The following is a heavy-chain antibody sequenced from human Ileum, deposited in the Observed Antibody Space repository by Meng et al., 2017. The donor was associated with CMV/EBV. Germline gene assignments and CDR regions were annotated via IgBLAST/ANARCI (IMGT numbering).Heavy chain of an antibody. CDR1: GFTFSDYY. J-gene: IGHJ6*02. CDR2: ISSSGSTI. Sequence: GESLKISCAASGFTFSDYYMSCIRQAPGKGLEWVSYISSSGSTIYYADSVKGRFTISRDNAKNSLYLQMNSLRAEDTAVYYCAREEVGATSRWGMDVWGQGTTVTVSS. CDR3: AREEVGATSRWGMDV. V-gene: IGHV3-11*04. D-gene: IGHD1-26*01.